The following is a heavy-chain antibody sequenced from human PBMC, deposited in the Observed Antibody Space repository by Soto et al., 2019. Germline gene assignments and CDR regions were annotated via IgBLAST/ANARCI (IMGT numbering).Heavy chain of an antibody. Sequence: EVQLVESGGGLVQPGGSLRLSCAASGVTVSNNYMSWVRQAPGKGLEWVSVIYSGGRTYYADSVKGRFIISRDSSKITLYLQMNSLRAEDTAVYYCARDTYDDYRGQGTLVTVSS. V-gene: IGHV3-66*01. D-gene: IGHD3-3*01. CDR3: ARDTYDDY. CDR1: GVTVSNNY. CDR2: IYSGGRT. J-gene: IGHJ4*02.